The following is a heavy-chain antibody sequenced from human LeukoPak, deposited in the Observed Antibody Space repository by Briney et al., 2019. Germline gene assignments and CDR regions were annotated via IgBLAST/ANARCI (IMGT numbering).Heavy chain of an antibody. J-gene: IGHJ4*02. Sequence: GGSLRLSCAASGFTFTSYAMTWVRQAPGKGLEWVSSISGSGGSTYYADSVKGRFTISRDNSRNTLYLQMNTLRAEDTALYYCVKYSSGWYDDYWGQGTLVTVSS. CDR1: GFTFTSYA. D-gene: IGHD6-19*01. V-gene: IGHV3-23*01. CDR2: ISGSGGST. CDR3: VKYSSGWYDDY.